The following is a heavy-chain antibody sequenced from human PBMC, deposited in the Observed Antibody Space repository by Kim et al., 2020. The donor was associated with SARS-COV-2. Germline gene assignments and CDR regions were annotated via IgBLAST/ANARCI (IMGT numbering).Heavy chain of an antibody. CDR1: GFTFSSYS. CDR3: AREGSCSSTSCFSTLDY. J-gene: IGHJ4*02. CDR2: ISSSSSYI. V-gene: IGHV3-21*01. D-gene: IGHD2-2*01. Sequence: GGSLRLSCAASGFTFSSYSMNWVRQAPGKGLEWVSSISSSSSYIYYADSVKGRFTISRDNAKNSLYLQMNSLRAEDTAVYYCAREGSCSSTSCFSTLDYWGQGTLVTVSS.